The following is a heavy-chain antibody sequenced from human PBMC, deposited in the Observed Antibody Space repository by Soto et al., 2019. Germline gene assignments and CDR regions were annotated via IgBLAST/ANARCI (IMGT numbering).Heavy chain of an antibody. Sequence: ASVKVSFKASGYTFTSYYMHWVRQAPGQGLEWMGIINPSGGSTSYAQKFQGRVTMTRDTSTSTVYMELSSLRSEDTAVYYCARDRTESSGWSYYYYGMDVWGQGTTVTVSS. V-gene: IGHV1-46*01. D-gene: IGHD3-22*01. CDR2: INPSGGST. J-gene: IGHJ6*02. CDR1: GYTFTSYY. CDR3: ARDRTESSGWSYYYYGMDV.